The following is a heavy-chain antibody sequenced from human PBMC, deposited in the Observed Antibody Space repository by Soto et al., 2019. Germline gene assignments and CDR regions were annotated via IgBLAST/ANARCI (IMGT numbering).Heavy chain of an antibody. D-gene: IGHD3-10*01. J-gene: IGHJ6*02. CDR3: AGLDGSRSYFLYYGMDV. CDR2: IRSKTYGGTT. CDR1: GLTFGDYT. V-gene: IGHV3-49*03. Sequence: PGGSLRLSCTTSGLTFGDYTMTWIRQAPGKGLERIGFIRSKTYGGTTEYATSVKGRFTVSRDDSKSIAYLQVNSLRADDTAVYYCAGLDGSRSYFLYYGMDVWGQGTTVTVSS.